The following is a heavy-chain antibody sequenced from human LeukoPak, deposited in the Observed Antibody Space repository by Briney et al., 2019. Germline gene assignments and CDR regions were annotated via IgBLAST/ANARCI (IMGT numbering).Heavy chain of an antibody. V-gene: IGHV3-30*02. D-gene: IGHD4-17*01. CDR3: ASEWLYGDYGTFNY. J-gene: IGHJ4*02. CDR1: GFTFSSYG. CDR2: IRYDGSNK. Sequence: PGGSLRLSCAASGFTFSSYGMHWVRQAPGKGLEWVAFIRYDGSNKYYADSVKGRFTISRDNSKNTLYLQMNSLRADDTAVYYCASEWLYGDYGTFNYWGQGTLVTVSS.